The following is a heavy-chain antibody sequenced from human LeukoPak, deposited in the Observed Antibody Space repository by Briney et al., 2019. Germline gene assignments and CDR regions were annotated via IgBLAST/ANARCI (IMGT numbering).Heavy chain of an antibody. D-gene: IGHD5-12*01. Sequence: GGSLRLSCAASGFTFRTYSMSWVRQAPGKGLEWVANIKQDGSEEYYVDSVKGRFTISRDNAKNSLYLQMNSLRAEDTAVYYCAREDIVATMTFDYWGQGTLVTVSS. CDR2: IKQDGSEE. CDR1: GFTFRTYS. CDR3: AREDIVATMTFDY. V-gene: IGHV3-7*01. J-gene: IGHJ4*02.